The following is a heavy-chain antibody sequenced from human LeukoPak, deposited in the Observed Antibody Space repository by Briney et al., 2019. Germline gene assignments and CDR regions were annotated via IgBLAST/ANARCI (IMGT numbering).Heavy chain of an antibody. Sequence: GGSLRLSCATSGFTFSSNWMSWVRHAPGRGLDWVANIKPDGSAEYYAASVKGRFTVSRDNAKNSLYLQMNSLRVEDTAVYYCARANNSSWHNRGQGTLVTVSS. CDR3: ARANNSSWHN. CDR1: GFTFSSNW. V-gene: IGHV3-7*01. CDR2: IKPDGSAE. D-gene: IGHD1/OR15-1a*01. J-gene: IGHJ4*02.